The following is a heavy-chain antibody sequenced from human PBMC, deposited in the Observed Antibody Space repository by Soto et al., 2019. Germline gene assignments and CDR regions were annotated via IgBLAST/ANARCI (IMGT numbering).Heavy chain of an antibody. Sequence: PSETLSLTCAVYGGSFSGYYWSWIRQPPGKGLEWIGEINHSGSTNSNPSLKSRVTISVDTSRNQVSLKLSSVTAADSAVYFCARARYQLLHPYYYGMDVWGQGTTVTVSS. V-gene: IGHV4-34*01. CDR2: INHSGST. D-gene: IGHD2-2*01. J-gene: IGHJ6*02. CDR1: GGSFSGYY. CDR3: ARARYQLLHPYYYGMDV.